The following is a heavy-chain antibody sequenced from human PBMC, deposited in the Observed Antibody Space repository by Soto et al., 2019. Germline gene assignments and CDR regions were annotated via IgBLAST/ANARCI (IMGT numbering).Heavy chain of an antibody. CDR1: GGTFSSYT. V-gene: IGHV1-69*02. D-gene: IGHD2-21*02. Sequence: QVQLVQSGAEVKKPGSSVKVSCKASGGTFSSYTISWVRQAPGQGLEWMGRIIPILGIANYAQKFQGRVTITADKSASTAYMELSSLRSEDTAVYYCARGAVVVTATPFDYWGQGTLVTVSS. CDR3: ARGAVVVTATPFDY. CDR2: IIPILGIA. J-gene: IGHJ4*02.